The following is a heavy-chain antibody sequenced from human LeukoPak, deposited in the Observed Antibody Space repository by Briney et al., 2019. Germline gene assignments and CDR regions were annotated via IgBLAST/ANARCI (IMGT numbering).Heavy chain of an antibody. CDR1: GFSFSSYV. J-gene: IGHJ3*02. CDR3: ARGLGSSTSRHTFDI. CDR2: ISGSGGST. Sequence: GGSLRLSCAASGFSFSSYVMSWVRQAPGKGLEWVSAISGSGGSTYFADSVKGRFTISRGNSKNTLYLQMNSLSAEDTAIYYCARGLGSSTSRHTFDIWGQGTMVTVSS. V-gene: IGHV3-23*01. D-gene: IGHD2-2*01.